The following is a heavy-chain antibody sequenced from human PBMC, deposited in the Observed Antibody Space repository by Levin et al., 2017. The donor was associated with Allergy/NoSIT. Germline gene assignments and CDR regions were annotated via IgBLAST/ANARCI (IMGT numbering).Heavy chain of an antibody. CDR3: VKDRGLSPRGGGLDV. Sequence: RPGGSLRLSCAASGFSIDDNAMHWVRQAPGKGLEWVSGISWNSVTTAYADSVKGRFTISRDKAKNSLFLQMDSLTPDDTALYYCVKDRGLSPRGGGLDVWGQGTTVTVSS. CDR2: ISWNSVTT. V-gene: IGHV3-9*01. CDR1: GFSIDDNA. J-gene: IGHJ6*02. D-gene: IGHD3-10*01.